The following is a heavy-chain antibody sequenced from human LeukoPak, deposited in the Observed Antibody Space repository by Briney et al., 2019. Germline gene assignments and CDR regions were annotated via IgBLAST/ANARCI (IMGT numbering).Heavy chain of an antibody. CDR3: ATDTYSSSWTHAFDI. CDR1: GYTLTELS. CDR2: FDPEDGET. Sequence: VASVKVSCKVSGYTLTELSMHWVRQAPGKGLEWMRGFDPEDGETIYAQKFQGRVTMTEDTSTDTAYMELSSLRSEDTAVYYCATDTYSSSWTHAFDIWGQGTMVTVSS. D-gene: IGHD6-13*01. V-gene: IGHV1-24*01. J-gene: IGHJ3*02.